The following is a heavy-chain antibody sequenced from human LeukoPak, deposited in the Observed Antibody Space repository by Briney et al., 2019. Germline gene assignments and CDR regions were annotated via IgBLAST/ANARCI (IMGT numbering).Heavy chain of an antibody. CDR2: VFTGGGT. Sequence: PGGPLRLSCAASGFTVNNYYMNWVRQAPGKGLEWVSVVFTGGGTYYADSVKGRFTTSGDNSKNTLYLQMNNLRAEDTAIYYCARYDYWGQGILVTVSS. CDR1: GFTVNNYY. J-gene: IGHJ4*02. CDR3: ARYDY. V-gene: IGHV3-53*01.